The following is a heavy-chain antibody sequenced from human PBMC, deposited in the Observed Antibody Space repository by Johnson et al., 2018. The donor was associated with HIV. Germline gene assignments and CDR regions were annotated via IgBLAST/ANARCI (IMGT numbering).Heavy chain of an antibody. Sequence: QVQLVESGGGVVQPGRSLRLSCAASRITLSSYGMHWVRQAPGKGLEWVAVISYDGSNKYYADSVKGRFTVSRDNSKNTVYLKMNSLRAEDTAVYYCARAYSYGAFDIWGLGTKVTVSS. D-gene: IGHD5-18*01. CDR2: ISYDGSNK. CDR3: ARAYSYGAFDI. J-gene: IGHJ3*02. CDR1: RITLSSYG. V-gene: IGHV3-30*03.